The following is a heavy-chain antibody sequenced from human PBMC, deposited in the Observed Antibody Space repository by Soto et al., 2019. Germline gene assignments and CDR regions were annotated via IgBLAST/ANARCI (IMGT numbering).Heavy chain of an antibody. CDR1: GFTFRSYV. Sequence: QVQLVESGGGVVQPGTSLRLSCVGSGFTFRSYVIHWVRQAPGKGLEWVALTSYDGSNNFYGDSVKGRFTISRDNPRNTVELQMDSLRLEDTALYYCARWGTTGGLDVWGQGTLVSVSS. CDR3: ARWGTTGGLDV. CDR2: TSYDGSNN. J-gene: IGHJ4*02. V-gene: IGHV3-33*05. D-gene: IGHD3-16*01.